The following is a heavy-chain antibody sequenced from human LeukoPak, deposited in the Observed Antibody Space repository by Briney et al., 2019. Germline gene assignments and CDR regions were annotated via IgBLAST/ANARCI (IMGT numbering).Heavy chain of an antibody. CDR2: IYTSGST. D-gene: IGHD1-26*01. Sequence: SETLSLTCTVSGGSISSYYWSWIRQPAGKGLEWIGRIYTSGSTNYNPSLKSRVTMSADTSKNQFSLKLSSVTAADTAVYYCARGRDSGRYLSSYYYYYMDVWGKGTTVTVSS. CDR1: GGSISSYY. V-gene: IGHV4-4*07. CDR3: ARGRDSGRYLSSYYYYYMDV. J-gene: IGHJ6*03.